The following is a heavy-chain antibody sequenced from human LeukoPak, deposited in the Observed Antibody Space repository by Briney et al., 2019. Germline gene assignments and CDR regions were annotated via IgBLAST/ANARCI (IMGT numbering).Heavy chain of an antibody. J-gene: IGHJ4*02. D-gene: IGHD6-13*01. CDR2: GDYSGGT. CDR1: SDFFSSVTDY. Sequence: SETLSLTCTVSSDFFSSVTDYWAWIRQPPGKGLEWIASGDYSGGTYYNPSLESRVAISADMSKNQISLKLSSVTAADTALYYCARGGPPGSSSWYNYWGQGTLVTVSS. CDR3: ARGGPPGSSSWYNY. V-gene: IGHV4-39*07.